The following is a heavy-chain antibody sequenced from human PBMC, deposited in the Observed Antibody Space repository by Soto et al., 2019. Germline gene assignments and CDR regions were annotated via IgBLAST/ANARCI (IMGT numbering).Heavy chain of an antibody. CDR2: MRGSGGST. J-gene: IGHJ4*02. CDR3: AKGKGVGATPSGANY. D-gene: IGHD1-26*01. CDR1: GFTFSSYA. Sequence: PGGSLRPSCPASGFTFSSYAMSWVRQAPGKGLEWVSGMRGSGGSTHYADSVKGRFTISRDNSKNMFYLQMNSLRVEDTAVYFCAKGKGVGATPSGANYWGQGTLVTLS. V-gene: IGHV3-23*01.